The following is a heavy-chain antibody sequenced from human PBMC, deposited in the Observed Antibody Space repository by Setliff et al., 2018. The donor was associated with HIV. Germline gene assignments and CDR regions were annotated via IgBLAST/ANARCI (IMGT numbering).Heavy chain of an antibody. CDR1: GYTLTELS. CDR2: FDPEDGET. CDR3: ATDQISDGSGSYPKSYFDY. V-gene: IGHV1-24*01. Sequence: ASVKVSCKVSGYTLTELSMHWVRQAPGKGLEWMGGFDPEDGETIYAQQFQGRVTMTEDTSTDTAYMELSSLRSEDTAVYYCATDQISDGSGSYPKSYFDYWGQGTLVTVSS. J-gene: IGHJ4*02. D-gene: IGHD3-10*01.